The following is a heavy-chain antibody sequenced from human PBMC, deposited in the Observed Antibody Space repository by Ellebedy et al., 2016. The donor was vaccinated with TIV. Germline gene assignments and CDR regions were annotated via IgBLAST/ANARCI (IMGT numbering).Heavy chain of an antibody. Sequence: PGGSLRLSCSASGLTFSNYAMHRVRQAPGKGLEYVSAISNNGGSTYYADSVKGRFTISRDNSKNTLYLQMSSLRAEDTAVYHCVPRMVVAFEYWGQGTLVTVSS. J-gene: IGHJ4*02. CDR2: ISNNGGST. CDR1: GLTFSNYA. D-gene: IGHD2-21*01. V-gene: IGHV3-64D*09. CDR3: VPRMVVAFEY.